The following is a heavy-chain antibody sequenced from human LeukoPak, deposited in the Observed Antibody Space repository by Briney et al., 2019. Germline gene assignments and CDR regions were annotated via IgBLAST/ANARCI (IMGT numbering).Heavy chain of an antibody. D-gene: IGHD2-8*01. CDR2: INPSGGST. J-gene: IGHJ6*04. Sequence: ASVKVSCKASGYNFISYYMHWVRQAPGQGLEWMGIINPSGGSTSYAQKFQDRVTMTRDTSTSTVYMELSSLKSEDTAVYYCAREDVVLVDAVRYYYYGMDVWGKGTTVTVSS. CDR1: GYNFISYY. V-gene: IGHV1-46*01. CDR3: AREDVVLVDAVRYYYYGMDV.